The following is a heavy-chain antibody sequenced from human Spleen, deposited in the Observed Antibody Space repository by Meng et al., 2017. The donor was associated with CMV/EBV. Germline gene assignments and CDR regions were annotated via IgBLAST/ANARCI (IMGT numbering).Heavy chain of an antibody. V-gene: IGHV3-30*04. CDR1: GFTFSSYP. CDR2: ISFDGENI. Sequence: GGSLRLSCAASGFTFSSYPMHWVRQAPGKGLEWVAVISFDGENIFYADSVKGRFTISRDKSKNSLFLQMNSLRAEDTAVYYCVRGGHHYYYYGMDVWGQGTTVTVSS. J-gene: IGHJ6*02. CDR3: VRGGHHYYYYGMDV. D-gene: IGHD3-10*01.